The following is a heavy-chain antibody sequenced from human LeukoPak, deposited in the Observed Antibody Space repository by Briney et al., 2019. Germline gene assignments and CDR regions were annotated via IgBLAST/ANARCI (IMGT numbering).Heavy chain of an antibody. J-gene: IGHJ3*02. D-gene: IGHD2-2*01. CDR2: IKSKIDGETT. CDR1: GFTFSSYS. CDR3: TRDGRTPFDAFDI. Sequence: PGGSLRLSCAASGFTFSSYSMNWVRQAPGKGLEWVGRIKSKIDGETTDYTAPVKDRFTISRDDSRDTLYLQMNSLKTEDTAVYYCTRDGRTPFDAFDIWGQGTMVTVSS. V-gene: IGHV3-15*01.